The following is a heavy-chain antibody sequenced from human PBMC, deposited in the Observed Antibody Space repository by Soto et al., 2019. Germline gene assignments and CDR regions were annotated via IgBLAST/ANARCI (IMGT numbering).Heavy chain of an antibody. CDR3: ARHNGPLYVGSYYDMDV. CDR1: GGSISSYY. CDR2: IYYSGYT. Sequence: WETLSLTCTVSGGSISSYYWGWIRQPPGKGLEWIGSIYYSGYTYYNPSLKSRVTISVDTSKNQFSLKLSSVTAADTAVYYCARHNGPLYVGSYYDMDVWGQGTTVTVSS. D-gene: IGHD3-16*01. V-gene: IGHV4-39*01. J-gene: IGHJ6*02.